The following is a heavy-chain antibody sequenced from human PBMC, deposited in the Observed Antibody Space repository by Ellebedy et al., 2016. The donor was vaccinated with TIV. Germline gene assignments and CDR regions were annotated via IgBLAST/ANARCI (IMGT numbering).Heavy chain of an antibody. CDR1: GLTFSSYW. D-gene: IGHD6-6*01. V-gene: IGHV3-7*01. CDR2: IKQDGSEK. J-gene: IGHJ4*02. CDR3: VRAIGTSSSY. Sequence: GGSLRLXCAASGLTFSSYWMHWVRQAPGKGLAWVANIKQDGSEKYYVGSVKGRFTISRDNAKNSLYLQMNSLRAEDTAVYYCVRAIGTSSSYWGQGTLVTVSS.